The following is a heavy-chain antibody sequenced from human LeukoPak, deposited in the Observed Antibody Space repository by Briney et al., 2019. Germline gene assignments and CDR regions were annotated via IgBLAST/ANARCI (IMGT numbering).Heavy chain of an antibody. CDR1: GYTFTGYY. CDR3: ARDRAVAGTATYDAFDI. Sequence: GASVKVSCKASGYTFTGYYMHWVRQAPGQGLEWMGIINPSGGSTSYAQKFQGRVTMTRDTSTSTVYMELSSLRSEDTAVYYCARDRAVAGTATYDAFDIWGQGTMVTVSS. D-gene: IGHD6-19*01. V-gene: IGHV1-46*01. CDR2: INPSGGST. J-gene: IGHJ3*02.